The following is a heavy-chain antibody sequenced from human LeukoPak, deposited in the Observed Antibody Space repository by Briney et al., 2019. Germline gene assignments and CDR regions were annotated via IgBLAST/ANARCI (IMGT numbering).Heavy chain of an antibody. CDR1: GFTFSSYA. CDR2: ISGSGGST. CDR3: AKGGGEDYYYYYMDV. V-gene: IGHV3-23*01. D-gene: IGHD2-15*01. Sequence: PGRSLRLSCAASGFTFSSYAMSWVRQAPGEGLEWVSAISGSGGSTYYADSVKGRFTISRDNSKNTLYLQMNSLRAEDTAVYYCAKGGGEDYYYYYMDVWGKGTTVTVSS. J-gene: IGHJ6*03.